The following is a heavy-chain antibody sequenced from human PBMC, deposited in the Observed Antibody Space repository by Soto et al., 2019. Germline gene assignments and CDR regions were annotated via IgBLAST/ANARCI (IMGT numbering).Heavy chain of an antibody. V-gene: IGHV1-69*08. D-gene: IGHD3-22*01. CDR3: ARRSCLNVLYYQVMDG. CDR1: GGAFTNYS. J-gene: IGHJ6*01. Sequence: SVKVSCTVSGGAFTNYSLNWVRHAPGQGLEWLGGIIPLHNTSNYSLKFVGRSSVTADISTSTVYMFLSGLTSDDTATYYCARRSCLNVLYYQVMDGWGEVATVTFSS. CDR2: IIPLHNTS.